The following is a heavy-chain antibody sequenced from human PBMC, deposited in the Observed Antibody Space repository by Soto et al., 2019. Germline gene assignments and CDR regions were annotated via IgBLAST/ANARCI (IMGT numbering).Heavy chain of an antibody. CDR3: ARERLVAVPYATSDY. CDR1: GGTFSSYA. J-gene: IGHJ4*02. CDR2: ISPIFGKA. D-gene: IGHD5-12*01. V-gene: IGHV1-69*01. Sequence: QVQLVQSGSEVNKPGSSVKVSCKASGGTFSSYAIIWVRQAPGQGLEWMGGISPIFGKANYAQKFQGRVTITADASTSTAYMELSSLRSEDTAVYYCARERLVAVPYATSDYWGQGTLVTVSS.